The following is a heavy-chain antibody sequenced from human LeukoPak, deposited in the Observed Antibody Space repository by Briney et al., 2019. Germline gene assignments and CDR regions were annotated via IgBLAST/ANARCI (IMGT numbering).Heavy chain of an antibody. J-gene: IGHJ6*02. CDR2: IIPMFGTS. CDR3: ATESTGGRPGSYQYSTYYYYGMDV. V-gene: IGHV1-69*05. CDR1: GGNFISYA. D-gene: IGHD3-10*01. Sequence: SVKVSCKASGGNFISYAVSWVRQAPGQGLEWMGGIIPMFGTSNYAQKFQGRVTITTDESTTTAYMELSSLRSEDTAVYYCATESTGGRPGSYQYSTYYYYGMDVWGQGTTVTVSS.